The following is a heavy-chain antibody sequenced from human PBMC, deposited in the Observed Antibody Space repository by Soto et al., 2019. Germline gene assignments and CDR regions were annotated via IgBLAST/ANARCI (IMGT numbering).Heavy chain of an antibody. CDR1: GYTFPSYG. D-gene: IGHD6-19*01. V-gene: IGHV1-18*01. CDR2: ISAYNGNT. J-gene: IGHJ4*02. Sequence: ASVKVSCKASGYTFPSYGISWVRQAPGQGLEWMGWISAYNGNTNYAQKLQGRVTMTTDTSTSTAYMELRSLRSDDTAVYYCARPQQGGWLVLPDYFDYWGQGTLVNVSS. CDR3: ARPQQGGWLVLPDYFDY.